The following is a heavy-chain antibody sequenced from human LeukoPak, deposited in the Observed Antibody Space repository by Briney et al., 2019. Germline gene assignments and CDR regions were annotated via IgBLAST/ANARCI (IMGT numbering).Heavy chain of an antibody. CDR3: AREEVRDYDFWSGYSTDYYYYMDV. CDR1: GYTFTSNY. V-gene: IGHV1-46*01. J-gene: IGHJ6*03. D-gene: IGHD3-3*01. Sequence: ASVKVSCKASGYTFTSNYMHWVRQAPGQGLEWMGIINPNGGTTNYAQKFQGRVTLTRDMSTSTVYMELSSLRSEDTAVYYCAREEVRDYDFWSGYSTDYYYYMDVWGKGTTVTVSS. CDR2: INPNGGTT.